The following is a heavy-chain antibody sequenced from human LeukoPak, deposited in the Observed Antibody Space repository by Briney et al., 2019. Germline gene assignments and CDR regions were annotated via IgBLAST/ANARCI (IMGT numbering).Heavy chain of an antibody. CDR2: LYPGDSDT. Sequence: GESLKISCKGSGYSFTSYWIGWVRQMPGKGLEWMGILYPGDSDTRYSPSFQGQVTISADKSISTAYLQWSSLKASDTAMYYCAREAPNYYGSGTPSGAFDIWGQGTMVTVSS. D-gene: IGHD3-10*01. CDR3: AREAPNYYGSGTPSGAFDI. V-gene: IGHV5-51*01. J-gene: IGHJ3*02. CDR1: GYSFTSYW.